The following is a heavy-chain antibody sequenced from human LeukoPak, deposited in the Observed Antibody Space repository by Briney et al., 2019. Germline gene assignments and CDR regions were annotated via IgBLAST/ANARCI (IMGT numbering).Heavy chain of an antibody. D-gene: IGHD1-20*01. Sequence: GGSLRLSCAASGXTFSRYAVHWVRQAPGKGLESVSAISSNGGSTYYANSVKGRFTISRDNSKNTLYLQMGSLRAEDLAVYYCARDFGLTGKVDYWGQGTLVTVSS. CDR1: GXTFSRYA. CDR3: ARDFGLTGKVDY. V-gene: IGHV3-64*01. CDR2: ISSNGGST. J-gene: IGHJ4*02.